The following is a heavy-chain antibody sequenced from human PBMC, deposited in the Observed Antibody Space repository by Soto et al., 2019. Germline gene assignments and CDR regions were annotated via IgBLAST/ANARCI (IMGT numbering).Heavy chain of an antibody. CDR3: VKGEYYYDSSGYYPFDY. CDR1: GFTFSIYA. Sequence: GSLRLSCSASGFTFSIYAMHWVRQAPGKGLDYVSSISTNGGSTDYADSVKGRFTISRDNSKNTVYLQMSSLRAEDTAVYYCVKGEYYYDSSGYYPFDYWGQGTLVTSPQ. D-gene: IGHD3-22*01. CDR2: ISTNGGST. J-gene: IGHJ4*02. V-gene: IGHV3-64D*06.